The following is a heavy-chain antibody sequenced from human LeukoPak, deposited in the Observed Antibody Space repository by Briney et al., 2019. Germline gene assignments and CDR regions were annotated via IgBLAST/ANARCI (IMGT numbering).Heavy chain of an antibody. CDR1: GGTFISYA. CDR2: IIPIFGTA. J-gene: IGHJ4*02. V-gene: IGHV1-69*05. Sequence: ASXXVSCKASGGTFISYAISWVRQAPGQGLEWMGRIIPIFGTANYARKFQGRVTITTDESTSTAYMELSSLRSEDTAVYYCARDSADIVVVPAAMRRFDYWGQGTLVTVSS. CDR3: ARDSADIVVVPAAMRRFDY. D-gene: IGHD2-2*01.